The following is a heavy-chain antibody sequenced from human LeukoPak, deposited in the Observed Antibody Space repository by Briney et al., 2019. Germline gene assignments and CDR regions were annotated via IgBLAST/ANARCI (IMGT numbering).Heavy chain of an antibody. D-gene: IGHD3-10*02. J-gene: IGHJ4*02. CDR2: INSEGSST. Sequence: PGGSLRLSCAASGFTFSSYWMHWVRQAPGKGLVSVSRINSEGSSTSYADSVKGRFTISRDNAKNTLYLQMNSLRAEDTAVYYCAPLFGELRRLDYWGQGTLVTVSS. CDR1: GFTFSSYW. CDR3: APLFGELRRLDY. V-gene: IGHV3-74*01.